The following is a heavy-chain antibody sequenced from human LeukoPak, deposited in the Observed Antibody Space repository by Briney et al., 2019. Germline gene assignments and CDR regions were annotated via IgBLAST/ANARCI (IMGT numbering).Heavy chain of an antibody. D-gene: IGHD3-22*01. V-gene: IGHV3-21*01. CDR3: ARDIVVVGFDY. J-gene: IGHJ4*02. CDR1: GFTFSNAW. Sequence: GGSLRLSCAASGFTFSNAWMNWVRQAPGKGPEWVSSISSSSSYIYYADSVKGRFTISRDNAKNSLYLQMNSLRAEDTAVYYCARDIVVVGFDYWGQGTLVTVSS. CDR2: ISSSSSYI.